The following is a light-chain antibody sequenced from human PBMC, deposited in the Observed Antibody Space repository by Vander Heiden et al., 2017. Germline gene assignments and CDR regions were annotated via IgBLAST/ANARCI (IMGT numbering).Light chain of an antibody. Sequence: DIVMTQSPDSLAVSLGERATINCKSSQSVLYSSNNKNYLAWYQQKPGQPPKLLIYWASTRESGTDFTLTISSLQAEDVAVYYCQQYYSTPLTFGGWTKVEIK. CDR3: QQYYSTPLT. CDR1: QSVLYSSNNKNY. CDR2: WAS. V-gene: IGKV4-1*01. J-gene: IGKJ4*01.